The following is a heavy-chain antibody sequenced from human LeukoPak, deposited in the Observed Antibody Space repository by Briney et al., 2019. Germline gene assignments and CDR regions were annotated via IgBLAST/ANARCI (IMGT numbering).Heavy chain of an antibody. CDR3: ARDISNRKGSD. V-gene: IGHV4-4*02. J-gene: IGHJ4*02. Sequence: SGTLSLTCAVSGGSISSSNWWNWVRQPPGKGLEWIGEINHSGNTNYSPSLKSRVVTSTDTSKNQFSLRLSSVTAADTAVYYCARDISNRKGSDWGQGTLVTVSS. CDR1: GGSISSSNW. D-gene: IGHD2-15*01. CDR2: INHSGNT.